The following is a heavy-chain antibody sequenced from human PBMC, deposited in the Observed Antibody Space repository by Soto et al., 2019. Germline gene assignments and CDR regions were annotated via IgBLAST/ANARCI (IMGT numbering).Heavy chain of an antibody. CDR3: ARSPGGYYID. J-gene: IGHJ3*01. D-gene: IGHD3-9*01. Sequence: EVQLVESGGGLVQPGGSLRLSCTDSGFSFSNYWMHWVRQGPGKGLVWVSRINTDGSSTNYADSVKGRLTISRDNAKNTLYLQMNSLRAEDTAVYYCARSPGGYYIDWGQGTMVTVSS. V-gene: IGHV3-74*01. CDR1: GFSFSNYW. CDR2: INTDGSST.